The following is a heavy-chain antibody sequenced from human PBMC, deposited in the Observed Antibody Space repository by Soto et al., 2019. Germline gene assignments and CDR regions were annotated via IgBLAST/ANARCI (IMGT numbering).Heavy chain of an antibody. J-gene: IGHJ5*02. D-gene: IGHD2-15*01. CDR2: IYWDDDK. CDR3: APSYSGDCSGGSCFTFDP. V-gene: IGHV2-5*02. CDR1: GFSLSTSGVG. Sequence: QITLKESGPTLVKPTQTLTLTCTFSGFSLSTSGVGVGWIRQPPGKALEWLALIYWDDDKRYSPSLKSRLTITKHTPKTEVVLTMPNVDAVDTAKYYGAPSYSGDCSGGSCFTFDPWGQGTLVTVSS.